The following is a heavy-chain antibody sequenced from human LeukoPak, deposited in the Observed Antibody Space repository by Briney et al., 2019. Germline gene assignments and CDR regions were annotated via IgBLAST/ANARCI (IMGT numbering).Heavy chain of an antibody. CDR2: IYYSGST. CDR3: ARDMYDSSGFDY. CDR1: GGSFSGYY. D-gene: IGHD3-22*01. Sequence: SETLSLTCAVYGGSFSGYYWSWIRQHPGKGLEWIGYIYYSGSTYYNPSLKSRVTISVDTSKNQFSLKLSSVTAADTAVCYCARDMYDSSGFDYWGQGTLVTVSS. V-gene: IGHV4-31*11. J-gene: IGHJ4*02.